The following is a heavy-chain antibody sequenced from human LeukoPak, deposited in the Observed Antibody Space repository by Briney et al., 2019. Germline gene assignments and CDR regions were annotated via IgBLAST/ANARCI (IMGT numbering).Heavy chain of an antibody. CDR1: GYTFTSYA. V-gene: IGHV1-3*01. CDR2: INAGNGNT. Sequence: GASVKVSCKASGYTFTSYAMHWVRQAPGQRLEWMGWINAGNGNTKYSQKFQGRVTITRDTSASTAYMELSSLRSEDTAVYYCARDSLEYSGSYYTYSWFDPWGQGTLVTVSS. CDR3: ARDSLEYSGSYYTYSWFDP. J-gene: IGHJ5*02. D-gene: IGHD1-26*01.